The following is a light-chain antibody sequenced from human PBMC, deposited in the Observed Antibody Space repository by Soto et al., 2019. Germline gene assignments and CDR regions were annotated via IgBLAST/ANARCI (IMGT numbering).Light chain of an antibody. CDR3: QQYNNWPTA. Sequence: EIVMKQSPATLSVSPEERATLSCRASQSVSSNLAWYQQKPGQAPRPLIYGASTRATGIPARFSGSGSGTEFTLTISSLQSEDFAVYYCQQYNNWPTAFGQGTRLEIK. J-gene: IGKJ5*01. CDR2: GAS. V-gene: IGKV3-15*01. CDR1: QSVSSN.